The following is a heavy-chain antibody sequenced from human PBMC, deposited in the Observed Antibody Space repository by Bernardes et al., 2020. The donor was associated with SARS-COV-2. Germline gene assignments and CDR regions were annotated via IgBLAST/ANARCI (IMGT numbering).Heavy chain of an antibody. CDR3: ARGESSNMIVVVPKSYYYYGMDI. V-gene: IGHV1-8*01. D-gene: IGHD3-22*01. Sequence: ASVKVSCKASGYTFTSYDINWVRQATGQGLEWMGWMNPNSDNTGYAHKFQGRVTMTRNTSISTAYMERSSLRTEDTAVYYCARGESSNMIVVVPKSYYYYGMDIWGQGTTVTVSS. CDR1: GYTFTSYD. J-gene: IGHJ6*02. CDR2: MNPNSDNT.